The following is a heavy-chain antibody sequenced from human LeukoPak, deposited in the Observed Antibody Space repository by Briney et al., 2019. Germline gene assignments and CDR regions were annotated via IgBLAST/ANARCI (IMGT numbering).Heavy chain of an antibody. CDR1: VGPISSYY. CDR2: IYYSGTT. CDR3: ARGVYIAAAQYGY. D-gene: IGHD6-13*01. V-gene: IGHV4-59*01. J-gene: IGHJ4*02. Sequence: PSETLSLTCTVSVGPISSYYWSWIRQPPGKGLEWIGYIYYSGTTNYNPSLKSRVTISVDTSKNQFSLKLSSVTAADTAVYYCARGVYIAAAQYGYWGQGTLVTVSS.